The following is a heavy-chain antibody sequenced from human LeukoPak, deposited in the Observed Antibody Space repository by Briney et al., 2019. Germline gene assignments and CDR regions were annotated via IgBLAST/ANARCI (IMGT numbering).Heavy chain of an antibody. D-gene: IGHD2-2*01. CDR2: ISAYNGNT. V-gene: IGHV1-18*01. J-gene: IGHJ4*02. Sequence: ASVKVSCKASGYTFTSYGISWVGQAPGHGLEWMGWISAYNGNTNYAQKLQGRVTMTTDTSTSTAYIELRSLRSDDTAVYYCARTVRTEPAASPMCYYWGQGTLVTVSS. CDR1: GYTFTSYG. CDR3: ARTVRTEPAASPMCYY.